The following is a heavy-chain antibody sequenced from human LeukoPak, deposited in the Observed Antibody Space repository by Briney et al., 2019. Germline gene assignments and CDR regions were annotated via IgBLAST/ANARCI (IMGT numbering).Heavy chain of an antibody. CDR2: LCRGGSAI. J-gene: IGHJ4*02. D-gene: IGHD6-13*01. CDR3: ARESAYSSSWTLGVIDY. CDR1: GFTFSSYE. V-gene: IGHV3-48*03. Sequence: GVSLRLSCAASGFTFSSYEMKWVRQAPGKGLEWVSYLCRGGSAIYYADSVKGLFTISRDNSKNTLYLQMNSLRAEDTAVYYCARESAYSSSWTLGVIDYWGQGTLVTVSS.